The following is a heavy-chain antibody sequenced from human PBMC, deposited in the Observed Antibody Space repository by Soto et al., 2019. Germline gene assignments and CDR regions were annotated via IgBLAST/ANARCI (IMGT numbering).Heavy chain of an antibody. D-gene: IGHD3-10*01. V-gene: IGHV3-48*01. Sequence: EVQLVESGGGLVQPGGSLRLSCAASGFTFRTYTMNWVRHAPGKGLEWVSYISTTSDTMYYAGSAKRGFTISRDNVQNSLYLQMNTLRAEEPAVYTCAYSSPSYYYFEFWGQGTLVNGSS. CDR1: GFTFRTYT. J-gene: IGHJ4*02. CDR2: ISTTSDTM. CDR3: AYSSPSYYYFEF.